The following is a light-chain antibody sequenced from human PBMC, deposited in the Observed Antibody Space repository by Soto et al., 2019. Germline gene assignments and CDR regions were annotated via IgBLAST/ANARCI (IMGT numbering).Light chain of an antibody. J-gene: IGKJ2*01. CDR1: QNIFTY. V-gene: IGKV1-39*01. CDR2: ATS. Sequence: DIQVTQSPSSLSASVGGRVTITCRASQNIFTYLNWYQQRPGQAPNLLIYATSNLQSGVPSRFSGSGSGTDFTLTISSLQPEDFATYYCQHSYSSPTFGQGTKVDIK. CDR3: QHSYSSPT.